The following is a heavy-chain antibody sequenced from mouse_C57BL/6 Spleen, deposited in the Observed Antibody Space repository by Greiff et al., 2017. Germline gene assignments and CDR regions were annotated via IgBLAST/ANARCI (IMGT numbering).Heavy chain of an antibody. V-gene: IGHV1-42*01. CDR1: GYSFTGYY. CDR3: ARLWLRREGMDY. Sequence: EVKLMESGPELVKPGASVKISCKASGYSFTGYYMNWVKQSPEKSLEWIGEINPSTGGTTYNQKFKAKATLTVDKSSSTAYMQLKSLTSEDSAVYYCARLWLRREGMDYWGQGTSVTVSS. D-gene: IGHD2-2*01. J-gene: IGHJ4*01. CDR2: INPSTGGT.